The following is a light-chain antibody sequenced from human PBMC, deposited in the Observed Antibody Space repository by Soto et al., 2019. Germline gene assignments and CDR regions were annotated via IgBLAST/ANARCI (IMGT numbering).Light chain of an antibody. CDR1: QSISSW. J-gene: IGKJ4*01. CDR2: KAS. V-gene: IGKV1-5*03. CDR3: HQYYSSPPT. Sequence: DIQMTQSPSTLSASVGDRVTITCRASQSISSWLAWYQQKPGKAPKLLIYKASSLESGVPDRFSGSGSGTDFTLTISSLQAEDVAVYYCHQYYSSPPTFGGGTKVDIK.